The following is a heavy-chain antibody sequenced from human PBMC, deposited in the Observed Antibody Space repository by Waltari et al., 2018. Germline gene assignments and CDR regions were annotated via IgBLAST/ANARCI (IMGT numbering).Heavy chain of an antibody. CDR1: GFTFSSYW. J-gene: IGHJ6*02. V-gene: IGHV3-7*01. Sequence: EVQLVESGGGLVQPGGSLRLSCAASGFTFSSYWMSWVRQAPGKGLELVANIKQDGSEKYYVDSVKCRFTISRDNAKNSLYLQMNSLRAEDTAVYYCARIGLIYYYGMDVWGQGTTVTVSS. CDR3: ARIGLIYYYGMDV. CDR2: IKQDGSEK.